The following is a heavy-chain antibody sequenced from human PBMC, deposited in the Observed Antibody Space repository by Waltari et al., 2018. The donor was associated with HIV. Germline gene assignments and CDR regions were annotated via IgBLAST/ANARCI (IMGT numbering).Heavy chain of an antibody. J-gene: IGHJ4*02. V-gene: IGHV3-11*01. D-gene: IGHD2-21*01. CDR3: ARDQRHFSSDYGGPDY. CDR1: GFTFSDYS. CDR2: INRDGTTR. Sequence: QVHLEEPGGDSCTLGGFLRLSIVVSGFTFSDYSMFWIGRVPGKGPEWVAFINRDGTTRYHAVSVKGRFAISRDNARNVVDLEMNSLRDEDTGIYYCARDQRHFSSDYGGPDYWGQGTLVTVSS.